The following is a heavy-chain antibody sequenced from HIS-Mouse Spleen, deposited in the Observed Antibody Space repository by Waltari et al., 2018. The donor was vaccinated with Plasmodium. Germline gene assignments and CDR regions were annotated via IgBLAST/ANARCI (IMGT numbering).Heavy chain of an antibody. Sequence: QLQLQESGPGLVKPPETLPLTCTVSGGSIRRSSYYWGWIRQPPGKGLEWIGSIYYSGSTYYNPSLKSRVTISVDTSKNQFSLKLSSVTAADTAVYYCARRGGSYYYFDYWGQGTLVTVSS. CDR3: ARRGGSYYYFDY. CDR2: IYYSGST. J-gene: IGHJ4*02. CDR1: GGSIRRSSYY. V-gene: IGHV4-39*01. D-gene: IGHD1-26*01.